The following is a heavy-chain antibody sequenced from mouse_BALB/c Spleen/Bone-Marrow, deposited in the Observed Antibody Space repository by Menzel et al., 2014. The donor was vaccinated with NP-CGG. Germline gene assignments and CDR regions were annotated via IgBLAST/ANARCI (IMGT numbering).Heavy chain of an antibody. CDR1: GFTFSYYA. J-gene: IGHJ4*01. Sequence: EVMLVESGGGLVKPGGSLKLSCAASGFTFSYYAMSWVRQSPEKRLEWVAEISSGGSYTYYPDTVTGRFTISRDNAKNTLYLGMSSLRSEDTAMYYCARDRGDYWGQGTSVTVSS. CDR3: ARDRGDY. D-gene: IGHD3-1*01. V-gene: IGHV5-9-4*01. CDR2: ISSGGSYT.